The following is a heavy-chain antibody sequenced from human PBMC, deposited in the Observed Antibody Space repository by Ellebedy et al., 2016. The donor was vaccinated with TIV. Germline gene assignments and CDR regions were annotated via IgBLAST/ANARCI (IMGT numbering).Heavy chain of an antibody. D-gene: IGHD1-26*01. J-gene: IGHJ6*02. CDR2: IGDTAHNT. V-gene: IGHV3-23*01. CDR1: GFTFSNYA. Sequence: GESLKISXAASGFTFSNYAMTWVRQAPGKGLEWVSGIGDTAHNTYYVDSVKGRFTISRDNSGNTLYLQMSSLRAEDTAVYYCVKAPGGSYPYYYYYGMDIWGQGTTVTVSS. CDR3: VKAPGGSYPYYYYYGMDI.